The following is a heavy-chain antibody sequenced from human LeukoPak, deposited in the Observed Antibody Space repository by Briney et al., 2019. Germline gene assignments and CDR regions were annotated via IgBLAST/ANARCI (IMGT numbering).Heavy chain of an antibody. CDR3: ARADRYGTTWYGRVDY. CDR1: GFTFSNYA. CDR2: IRSTGGTT. D-gene: IGHD6-13*01. J-gene: IGHJ4*02. V-gene: IGHV3-23*01. Sequence: GGSLRLSCGASGFTFSNYAMSWVRQAPGKGLESVSDIRSTGGTTAYADSVKGRFTISRDNSRNTLYLQMNSLRAEDTAVYYCARADRYGTTWYGRVDYRGQGTLVTVSS.